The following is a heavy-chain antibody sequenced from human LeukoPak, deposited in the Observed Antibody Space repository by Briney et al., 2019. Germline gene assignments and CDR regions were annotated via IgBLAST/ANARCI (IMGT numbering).Heavy chain of an antibody. D-gene: IGHD1-7*01. J-gene: IGHJ4*02. Sequence: PSETLSLTCTVSGGSISSYYWSWIRQPPGKGLEWIGYIYYSGSTNYNPSLKSRVTISVDTSMNQFSLKLNSVTAADTAVYYCARGGWELFDYWGQGTLVTVSS. V-gene: IGHV4-59*01. CDR2: IYYSGST. CDR3: ARGGWELFDY. CDR1: GGSISSYY.